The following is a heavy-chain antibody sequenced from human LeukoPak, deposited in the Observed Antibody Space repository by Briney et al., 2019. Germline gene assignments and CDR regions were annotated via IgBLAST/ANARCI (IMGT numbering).Heavy chain of an antibody. J-gene: IGHJ4*02. CDR2: ISGSGGTT. CDR3: AREWVDTAMEFDY. V-gene: IGHV3-23*01. D-gene: IGHD5-18*01. Sequence: GGSLRLSCAASGFTFSRYAMNWVRQAPGKGLEWVSAISGSGGTTYYADSVKGRFTISRDSSKNTLFLQMNSLRAADTAVYYCAREWVDTAMEFDYWGQGTLVTVSS. CDR1: GFTFSRYA.